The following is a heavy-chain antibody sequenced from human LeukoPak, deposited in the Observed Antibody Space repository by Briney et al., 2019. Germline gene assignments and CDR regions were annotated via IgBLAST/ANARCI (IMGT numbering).Heavy chain of an antibody. D-gene: IGHD2-2*01. CDR2: INPNSGGT. V-gene: IGHV1-2*02. CDR3: ARVALWEYQLPPIWGFDP. CDR1: GYTFTGYY. J-gene: IGHJ5*02. Sequence: GASVKVSCKASGYTFTGYYMHWVRQAPGQGLEWMGWINPNSGGTNYAQKFQGRVTMTRDTSIRTAYMELSRLRSDDTAVYYCARVALWEYQLPPIWGFDPWGQGTLVTVSS.